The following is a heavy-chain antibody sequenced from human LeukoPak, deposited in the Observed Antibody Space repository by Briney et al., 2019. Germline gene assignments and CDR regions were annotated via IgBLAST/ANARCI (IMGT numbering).Heavy chain of an antibody. V-gene: IGHV3-48*01. D-gene: IGHD4-17*01. CDR3: ARGRDYGDYAGFN. Sequence: GGSLRLSCAASGFTFSSSAMHWVRQAPGKGLEWVSFISRSSDLIYYADSVKGRFTISRDNAENSLYLQMNSLRAEDAGVYYCARGRDYGDYAGFNWGQGTLVTASS. J-gene: IGHJ4*02. CDR1: GFTFSSSA. CDR2: ISRSSDLI.